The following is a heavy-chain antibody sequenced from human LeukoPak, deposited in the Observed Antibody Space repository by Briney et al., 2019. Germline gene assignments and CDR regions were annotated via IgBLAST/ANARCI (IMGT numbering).Heavy chain of an antibody. Sequence: ASVKVSCKASGYTLSTYGISWVRQAPGQGLEWMGWISAYNGNTNYAQKFQGRVIMTTDTSTSTAYMELRSLRSDDTAVYYCARDLKPYVLLWFGELFHWGQGTLVTVSS. D-gene: IGHD3-10*01. CDR3: ARDLKPYVLLWFGELFH. CDR1: GYTLSTYG. V-gene: IGHV1-18*01. CDR2: ISAYNGNT. J-gene: IGHJ4*02.